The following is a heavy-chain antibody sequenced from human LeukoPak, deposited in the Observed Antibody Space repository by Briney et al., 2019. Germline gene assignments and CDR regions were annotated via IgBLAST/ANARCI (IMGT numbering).Heavy chain of an antibody. CDR2: ISGSGGST. D-gene: IGHD5-24*01. CDR3: AKDGYNYVAWYFDY. Sequence: GGSLRLSCAASGFTFSSYAMSWVRQAPGKGLEWFSAISGSGGSTYYADSVKGRFTISRDNSKNTLYLQMNSLRAEDTAVYYCAKDGYNYVAWYFDYWGQGTLVTVSS. CDR1: GFTFSSYA. J-gene: IGHJ4*02. V-gene: IGHV3-23*01.